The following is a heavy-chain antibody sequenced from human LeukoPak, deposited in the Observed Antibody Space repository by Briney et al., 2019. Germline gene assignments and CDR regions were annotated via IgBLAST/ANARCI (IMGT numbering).Heavy chain of an antibody. V-gene: IGHV4-34*01. D-gene: IGHD2-15*01. CDR1: GGSFSGYY. Sequence: SETLSLTCAVYGGSFSGYYWSWIRQPPGKGLEWIGEINHSGSTNYNPSLKSRVTISVDTSKSQFSLKLSSVTAADTAVYYCALSSGAVDAFDIWGQGTMVTVSS. CDR3: ALSSGAVDAFDI. J-gene: IGHJ3*02. CDR2: INHSGST.